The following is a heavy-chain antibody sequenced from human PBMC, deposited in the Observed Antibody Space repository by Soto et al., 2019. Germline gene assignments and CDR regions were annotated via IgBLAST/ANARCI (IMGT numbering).Heavy chain of an antibody. CDR2: IYYSGST. J-gene: IGHJ5*02. V-gene: IGHV4-39*01. CDR3: ARHWRTGYSTVFGVVMGWFDP. CDR1: GDSITSTDYY. D-gene: IGHD3-3*01. Sequence: KASETLSLTCTATGDSITSTDYYWGWIRQPPGKGLEWVASIYYSGSTYHNPSLKSRVTISVDTSKNQFSLKVTSVTAADTAVYYCARHWRTGYSTVFGVVMGWFDPWGQGTLVTVYS.